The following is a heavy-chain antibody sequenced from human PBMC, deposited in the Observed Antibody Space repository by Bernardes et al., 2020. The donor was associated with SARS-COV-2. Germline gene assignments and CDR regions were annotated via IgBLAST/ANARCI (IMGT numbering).Heavy chain of an antibody. CDR3: ARDDPSTPAALFITIFGVTSSEYFQH. V-gene: IGHV1-18*04. D-gene: IGHD3-3*01. CDR1: GYTFTSYG. CDR2: ISAYNGNT. Sequence: ASVKVSCKASGYTFTSYGISWVRQAPGQGLEWMGWISAYNGNTNYAQKLQGRVTMTTDTSTSTAYMELRSLRSDDTAVYYCARDDPSTPAALFITIFGVTSSEYFQHWGQGTLVTVSS. J-gene: IGHJ1*01.